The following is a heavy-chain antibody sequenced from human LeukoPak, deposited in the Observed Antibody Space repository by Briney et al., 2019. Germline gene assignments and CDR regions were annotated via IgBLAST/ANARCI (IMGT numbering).Heavy chain of an antibody. Sequence: PSETLSLTCTVSGGSISSDYWSWIRQPPGKGLEWIGYIYYSGSTNYNPSLKSRVTISVDTSKNQFSLKLSSVTAADTAVYYCARAYYDSRGAYAFDIWGQGTMVTVSS. CDR3: ARAYYDSRGAYAFDI. J-gene: IGHJ3*02. V-gene: IGHV4-59*01. CDR1: GGSISSDY. CDR2: IYYSGST. D-gene: IGHD3-22*01.